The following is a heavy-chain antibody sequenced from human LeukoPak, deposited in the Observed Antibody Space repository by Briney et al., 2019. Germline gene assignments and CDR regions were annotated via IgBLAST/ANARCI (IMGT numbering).Heavy chain of an antibody. J-gene: IGHJ4*02. Sequence: SETLSLTCTVSGGSISSSSYYWGWIRRPPGKGLEWIGSIYYSGSTYYNPSLKSRVTISVDTSKNQFSLKLSSVTAADTAVYYCARVADRLQLWLGPEYYFDYWGQGTLVTVSS. D-gene: IGHD5-18*01. CDR3: ARVADRLQLWLGPEYYFDY. CDR1: GGSISSSSYY. V-gene: IGHV4-39*07. CDR2: IYYSGST.